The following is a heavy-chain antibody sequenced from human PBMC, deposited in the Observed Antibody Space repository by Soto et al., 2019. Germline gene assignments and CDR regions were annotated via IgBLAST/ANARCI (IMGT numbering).Heavy chain of an antibody. Sequence: QVQLQQWGAGLLKPSETLSLTCAVYGGSFSGYYWSWIRQPPRKGLEWIGEINHSGSTNYNPSLKSRVTISVDTSKNQFSLKLSSVTAADTAVYYCARVVWGSYSDDYGMDVWGQGTTVTVSS. CDR2: INHSGST. CDR3: ARVVWGSYSDDYGMDV. D-gene: IGHD3-16*01. J-gene: IGHJ6*02. V-gene: IGHV4-34*01. CDR1: GGSFSGYY.